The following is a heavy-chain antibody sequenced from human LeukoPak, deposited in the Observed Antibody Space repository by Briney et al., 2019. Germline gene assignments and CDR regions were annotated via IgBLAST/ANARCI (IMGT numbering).Heavy chain of an antibody. V-gene: IGHV1-3*01. J-gene: IGHJ4*02. D-gene: IGHD3-22*01. CDR1: GYTFTSYA. Sequence: ASVKVSCKASGYTFTSYAMHWVRQAPGQRLEWMGWINAGNGNTKYSQKFQGRVTITRDTSASTAYMELSSLRSEDTAVYYCARTSRPSPRCYDSSGYYSLDYWGQGTLVTVSS. CDR3: ARTSRPSPRCYDSSGYYSLDY. CDR2: INAGNGNT.